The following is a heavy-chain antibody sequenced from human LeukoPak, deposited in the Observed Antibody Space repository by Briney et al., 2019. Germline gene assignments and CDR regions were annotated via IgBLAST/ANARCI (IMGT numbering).Heavy chain of an antibody. Sequence: PGGSLRLSCAASGFTFSSYWMHWVRQAPGKGLVWVSRINSDGSSTSYADSVKGRFTISRDNAKNTLYLQMNSLRAEDTAVYYCARDPYYDFWSGYFYYYMDVSGKGTTVTVSS. CDR2: INSDGSST. CDR3: ARDPYYDFWSGYFYYYMDV. D-gene: IGHD3-3*01. V-gene: IGHV3-74*01. CDR1: GFTFSSYW. J-gene: IGHJ6*03.